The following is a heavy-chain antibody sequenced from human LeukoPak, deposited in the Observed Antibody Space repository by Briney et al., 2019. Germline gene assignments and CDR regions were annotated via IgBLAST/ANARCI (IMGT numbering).Heavy chain of an antibody. CDR2: MNPNSGNT. CDR1: GYTFTSYD. CDR3: ARDFYYYDSSGYRIFDY. J-gene: IGHJ4*02. Sequence: ASVKVSCKASGYTFTSYDINWVRQATGQGLEWMGWMNPNSGNTGYAQKFQGRVTMTRNTSISTAYMELSSLRSEDTAVYYCARDFYYYDSSGYRIFDYWGQGTLVTVSS. V-gene: IGHV1-8*01. D-gene: IGHD3-22*01.